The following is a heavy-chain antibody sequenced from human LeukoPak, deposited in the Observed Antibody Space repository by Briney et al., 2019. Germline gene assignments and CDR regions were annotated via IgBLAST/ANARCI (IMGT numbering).Heavy chain of an antibody. V-gene: IGHV4-38-2*01. CDR1: GYSISGGYY. Sequence: PSETLSLTCAVSGYSISGGYYWGWIRQPPGKGLEWIGNIFYRGRTYYKSSLKSRVTISVNTSKNQFSLKLSSVTAADTAVYYCARALEYYYFDYWGQGTLVTVSS. D-gene: IGHD2/OR15-2a*01. CDR3: ARALEYYYFDY. CDR2: IFYRGRT. J-gene: IGHJ4*02.